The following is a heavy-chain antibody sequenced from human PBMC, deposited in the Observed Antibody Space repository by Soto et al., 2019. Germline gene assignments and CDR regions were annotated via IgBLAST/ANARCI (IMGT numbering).Heavy chain of an antibody. V-gene: IGHV3-74*01. D-gene: IGHD1-26*01. J-gene: IGHJ2*01. CDR3: ARVGQGAWYFDL. CDR2: IKTDGSII. Sequence: EVQLVESGGGLVQPGGSLRLSCAASGFSFSSYWMHWVSQAPGKGLVWVSRIKTDGSIITYADSVKGRFTISRDNAKNRLYLQMNTLRAADTAVYCCARVGQGAWYFDLWGRGTRVTVSS. CDR1: GFSFSSYW.